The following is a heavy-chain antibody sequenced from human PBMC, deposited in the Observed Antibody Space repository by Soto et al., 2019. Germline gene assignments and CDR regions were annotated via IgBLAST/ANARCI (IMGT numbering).Heavy chain of an antibody. J-gene: IGHJ3*02. CDR2: IIPIFGTA. V-gene: IGHV1-69*13. CDR1: GGTFSNYA. D-gene: IGHD6-19*01. Sequence: SVKVSCKASGGTFSNYAISWVRQAPGQGLEWMGGIIPIFGTANYAQKFQGRVTITADESTSTAYMELSSLRSEDTAVYYCAREPRAKSRGWYSAFDIWGKGKMVTV. CDR3: AREPRAKSRGWYSAFDI.